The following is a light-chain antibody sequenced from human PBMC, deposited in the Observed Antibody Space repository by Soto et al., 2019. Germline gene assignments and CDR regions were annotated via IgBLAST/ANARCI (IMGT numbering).Light chain of an antibody. J-gene: IGKJ1*01. V-gene: IGKV3-20*01. CDR3: QQYKNWPHT. CDR2: GAS. Sequence: EIVLTQSPGTLSLSPGERATLSCRASQSVSSSYLACYQQKPGQAPRLLIYGASSRATGIPDRFSGSGSGTDFTLTISRLQSEDFAVYYCQQYKNWPHTFGQGTKVDIK. CDR1: QSVSSSY.